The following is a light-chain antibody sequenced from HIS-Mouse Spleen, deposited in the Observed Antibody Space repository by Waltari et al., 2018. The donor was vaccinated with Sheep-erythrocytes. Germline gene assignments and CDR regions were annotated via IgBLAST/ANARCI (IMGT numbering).Light chain of an antibody. CDR1: SSDVGCYNY. CDR3: CSYAGSYNHV. Sequence: QSALTQPRSVSGSPGQSVTIPCPGTSSDVGCYNYFSWDQQHPGKAPKLMIYDVSKRPSGVPDRFSGSKSGNTASLTISGLQAEDEADYYCCSYAGSYNHVFATGTKVTVL. J-gene: IGLJ1*01. V-gene: IGLV2-11*01. CDR2: DVS.